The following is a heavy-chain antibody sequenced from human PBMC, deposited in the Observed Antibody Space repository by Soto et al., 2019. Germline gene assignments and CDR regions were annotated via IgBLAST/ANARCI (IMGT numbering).Heavy chain of an antibody. CDR2: IVPIFGTA. V-gene: IGHV1-69*01. CDR1: GGTFSSYA. CDR3: ARSLEWQLDPYYFDY. J-gene: IGHJ4*02. Sequence: QVQLVQSGAEVKKPGSSVKVSCKASGGTFSSYAISWVRQAPGQGLEWMGGIVPIFGTANYAQKFQGRVTITADESTSTAYMELSSLRSEDTAVYYCARSLEWQLDPYYFDYWGQGTLVTVSS. D-gene: IGHD3-3*01.